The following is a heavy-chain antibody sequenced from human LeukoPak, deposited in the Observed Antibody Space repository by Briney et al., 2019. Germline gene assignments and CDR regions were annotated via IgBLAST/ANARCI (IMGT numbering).Heavy chain of an antibody. J-gene: IGHJ4*02. CDR3: AKAYSGSYSS. CDR2: ISYDGSNK. CDR1: GFTVSSNY. Sequence: GGSLRLSCAASGFTVSSNYMSWDRQAPGKGLEWVAVISYDGSNKYYADSVKGRFTISRDNSKNTLYLQMNSLRAEDTAVYYCAKAYSGSYSSWGQGTLVTVSS. D-gene: IGHD1-26*01. V-gene: IGHV3-30*18.